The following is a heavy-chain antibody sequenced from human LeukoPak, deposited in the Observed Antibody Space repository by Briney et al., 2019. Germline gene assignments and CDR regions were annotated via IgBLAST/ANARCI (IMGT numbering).Heavy chain of an antibody. CDR3: ARDQGYSYGYYFDY. Sequence: ASVKVSCKASGYTFTGYYMHWVRQAPGQGLEWMGWINPNTGGTNYAQKFQGRVTMTRDTSISTAYKELSRLRSDDTAVYYCARDQGYSYGYYFDYWGPGTLVTVSS. CDR1: GYTFTGYY. D-gene: IGHD5-18*01. J-gene: IGHJ4*02. V-gene: IGHV1-2*02. CDR2: INPNTGGT.